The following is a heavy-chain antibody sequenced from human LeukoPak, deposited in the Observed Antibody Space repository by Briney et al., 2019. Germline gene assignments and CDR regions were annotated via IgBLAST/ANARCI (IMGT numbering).Heavy chain of an antibody. CDR1: GFTFSSYS. J-gene: IGHJ4*02. CDR3: AKAELFYYDCIWGTYREDY. Sequence: PGGSLRLSCAASGFTFSSYSMNWVRQAPGKGLEWVSSISSSSSYIYYADSVKGRFTISRDNAKNSLHLQMNRLRAEDTAVYYCAKAELFYYDCIWGTYREDYWGQGTLVSVSS. CDR2: ISSSSSYI. D-gene: IGHD3-16*02. V-gene: IGHV3-21*01.